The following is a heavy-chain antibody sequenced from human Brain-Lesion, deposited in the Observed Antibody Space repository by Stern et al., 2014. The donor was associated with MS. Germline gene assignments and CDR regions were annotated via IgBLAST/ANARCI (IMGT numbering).Heavy chain of an antibody. J-gene: IGHJ4*02. D-gene: IGHD1-26*01. V-gene: IGHV1-24*01. Sequence: QVQLQQSGAEVKKPGASVKVSCKVSGYILTELSMHWVRQAPRKGLEWMGGFDPEDGETIYAQKFQGRVTMTEDTSTDTAYMELSSLRSEDTAVYYCATLSPGAGGNYYRHFDYWGQGTLVTVSS. CDR1: GYILTELS. CDR3: ATLSPGAGGNYYRHFDY. CDR2: FDPEDGET.